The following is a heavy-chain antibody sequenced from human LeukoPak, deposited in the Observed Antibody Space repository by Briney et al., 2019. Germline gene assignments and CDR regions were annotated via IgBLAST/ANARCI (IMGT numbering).Heavy chain of an antibody. V-gene: IGHV3-7*04. D-gene: IGHD3-3*01. J-gene: IGHJ5*02. CDR2: IKQDGSEK. CDR1: GFTFSSYW. Sequence: GGSLRISCAASGFTFSSYWMSWVRQAPGKGLEWVANIKQDGSEKYYVDSVKGRFTISRDNAKNSLYLQMNSLRAEDTAEYYCARGYRITIFGVVCPRFDPWGQGTLVTVSS. CDR3: ARGYRITIFGVVCPRFDP.